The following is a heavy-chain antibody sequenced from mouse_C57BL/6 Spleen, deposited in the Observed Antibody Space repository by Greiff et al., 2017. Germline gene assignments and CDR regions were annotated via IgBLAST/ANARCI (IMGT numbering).Heavy chain of an antibody. Sequence: VQLQQPGTELVKPGASVKLSCKASGYTFTSYWMHWVKQRPGQGLEWIGNINPGNGGTNYNEKFKSKATLTVDKSSSTAYMQLSSLTSEDSAVYYCARTRGPYYYAMDYWGQGTSVTVSS. V-gene: IGHV1-53*01. CDR1: GYTFTSYW. J-gene: IGHJ4*01. CDR3: ARTRGPYYYAMDY. CDR2: INPGNGGT.